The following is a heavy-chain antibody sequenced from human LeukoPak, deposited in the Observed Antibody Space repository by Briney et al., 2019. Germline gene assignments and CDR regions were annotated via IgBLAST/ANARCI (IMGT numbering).Heavy chain of an antibody. CDR1: GGSISSGSYY. D-gene: IGHD2-8*02. Sequence: PSETLSLTCTVSGGSISSGSYYWSWIRQPAGKGLEWIGRIYTSGSTNYNPSLKSRVTISVDTSKNQFSLKLSSVTAADTAVYYCARVLVVYADDYWGQGTLVTVSS. J-gene: IGHJ4*02. V-gene: IGHV4-61*02. CDR2: IYTSGST. CDR3: ARVLVVYADDY.